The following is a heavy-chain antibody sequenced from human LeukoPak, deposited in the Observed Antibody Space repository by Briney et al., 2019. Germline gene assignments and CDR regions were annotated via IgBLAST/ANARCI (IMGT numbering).Heavy chain of an antibody. CDR1: GGSISSSSYY. CDR2: IYYSGST. V-gene: IGHV4-39*01. Sequence: SETLSLTCTVSGGSISSSSYYWGWIRQPPGKGLEWIGSIYYSGSTYYNPSLKSRVTISVDTSKNQFSLKLSSVTAADTAVYYCGGGYCSGGSCYSFGPYYFDYWGQGTLVTVSS. J-gene: IGHJ4*02. CDR3: GGGYCSGGSCYSFGPYYFDY. D-gene: IGHD2-15*01.